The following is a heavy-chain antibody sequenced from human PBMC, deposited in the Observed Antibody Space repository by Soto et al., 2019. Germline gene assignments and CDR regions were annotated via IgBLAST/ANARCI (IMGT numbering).Heavy chain of an antibody. D-gene: IGHD6-19*01. CDR1: GDTFRSYT. J-gene: IGHJ4*02. CDR2: IVPVFGTT. Sequence: QVHLVQSGAEVKKPGSSVNVSCKASGDTFRSYTITWVRQAPGKGLEWLGGIVPVFGTTKYAQTLEDRVTITADESTTTIYMEMSSLRYEDTAVYYCARGRISVAAFDYWGQGILVTVS. CDR3: ARGRISVAAFDY. V-gene: IGHV1-69*01.